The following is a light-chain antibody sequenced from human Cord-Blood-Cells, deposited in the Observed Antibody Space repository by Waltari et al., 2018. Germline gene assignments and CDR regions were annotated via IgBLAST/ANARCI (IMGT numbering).Light chain of an antibody. CDR3: QQYNNWPRKGRDHMYT. V-gene: IGKV3-15*01. CDR1: QSVSSN. Sequence: EIVMTQSPATLSVSPGERATLSCRASQSVSSNLAWYQQKPGQAPRLLIYGASTRATGIPARFSGSGSGTEFTLTISSLQSEDCAVYYCQQYNNWPRKGRDHMYTFGQGTKLEIK. J-gene: IGKJ2*01. CDR2: GAS.